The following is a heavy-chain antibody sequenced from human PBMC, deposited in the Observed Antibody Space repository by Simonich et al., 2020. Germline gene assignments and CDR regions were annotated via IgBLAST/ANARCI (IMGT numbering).Heavy chain of an antibody. J-gene: IGHJ4*02. CDR3: ARARGDSSSWYFDY. CDR1: GFTFSSYS. Sequence: EVQLVESGGGLVKPGGSLRLSCAASGFTFSSYSMNWVLQAPEKGLEGVTSSSSRSSYIYYADSVKGRFTISRDNAKNSRYLQMNSLRAEDTAVYYCARARGDSSSWYFDYWGQGTLVTVSS. D-gene: IGHD6-13*01. V-gene: IGHV3-21*01. CDR2: SSSRSSYI.